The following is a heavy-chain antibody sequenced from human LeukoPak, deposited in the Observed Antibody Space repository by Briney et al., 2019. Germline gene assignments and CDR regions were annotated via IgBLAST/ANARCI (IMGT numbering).Heavy chain of an antibody. V-gene: IGHV3-23*01. CDR3: AKDGCGGDCSWYFDL. J-gene: IGHJ2*01. D-gene: IGHD2-21*02. CDR2: ISGIGGST. CDR1: GFTFSSYA. Sequence: PGGSLRLSCAASGFTFSSYAMSWVRQAPGKGLEWVSSISGIGGSTYYADSVKGRFTISRDNSKNTLYLQMNSLRAEDTAVYYCAKDGCGGDCSWYFDLWGRGTLVTVSS.